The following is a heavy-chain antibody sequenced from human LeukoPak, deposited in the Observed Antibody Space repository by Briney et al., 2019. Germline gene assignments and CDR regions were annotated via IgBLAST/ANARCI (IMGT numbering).Heavy chain of an antibody. CDR3: ARVSKSGSGWYANFDY. D-gene: IGHD6-19*01. CDR1: GYTFTSYG. CDR2: ISAYNGNT. J-gene: IGHJ4*02. V-gene: IGHV1-18*01. Sequence: ASVKVSCKASGYTFTSYGISWVRQAPGQGLEWMGWISAYNGNTNYAQKLQGRVTMTTDTSTSTAYMELRSLRSDDTAVYHCARVSKSGSGWYANFDYWGQGTLVTVSS.